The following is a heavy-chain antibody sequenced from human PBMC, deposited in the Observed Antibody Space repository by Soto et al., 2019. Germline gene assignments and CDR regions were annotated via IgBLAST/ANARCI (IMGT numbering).Heavy chain of an antibody. CDR3: AREGDYYDSSGYFY. CDR1: GYTFTSYA. D-gene: IGHD3-22*01. J-gene: IGHJ4*02. Sequence: ASVKVSCKASGYTFTSYAMHWVRQAPGQRLEWMGWINAGNGNTKYSQKFQGRVTTTRDTSASTAYMELSSLRSEDTAVYYCAREGDYYDSSGYFYWGQGTLVTVSS. CDR2: INAGNGNT. V-gene: IGHV1-3*01.